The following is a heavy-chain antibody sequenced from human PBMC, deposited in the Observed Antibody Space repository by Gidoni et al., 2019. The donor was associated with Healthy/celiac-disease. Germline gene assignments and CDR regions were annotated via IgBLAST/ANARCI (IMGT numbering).Heavy chain of an antibody. Sequence: QLQLQESGPGLVKPSETLSLTCTAPGGSISSSSYYWGWFRQPPGKGLEWVGSIYYSGSTYYNPSLKSRVTISADTSKNQFSLKLSSVTAADTAVYYCARRMVRGAPDYWGQGTLVTVSS. D-gene: IGHD3-10*01. CDR1: GGSISSSSYY. CDR2: IYYSGST. CDR3: ARRMVRGAPDY. V-gene: IGHV4-39*01. J-gene: IGHJ4*02.